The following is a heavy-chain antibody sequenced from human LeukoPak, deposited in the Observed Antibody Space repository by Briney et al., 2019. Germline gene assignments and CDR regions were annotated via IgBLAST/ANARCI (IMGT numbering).Heavy chain of an antibody. Sequence: SETLSLTCTVSGGSISSSSYHWGWLRQPPGKGLEWLGNIYYSGSTFYNPSLKSRVTISVDTSKNQFSLKLSSVTAADTAVYYCARALITFPHVGYWFDPWGQGTLVTVSS. CDR1: GGSISSSSYH. CDR3: ARALITFPHVGYWFDP. V-gene: IGHV4-39*07. J-gene: IGHJ5*02. D-gene: IGHD1-20*01. CDR2: IYYSGST.